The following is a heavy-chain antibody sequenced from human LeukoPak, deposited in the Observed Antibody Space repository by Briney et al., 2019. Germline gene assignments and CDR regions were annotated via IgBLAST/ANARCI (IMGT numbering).Heavy chain of an antibody. CDR3: ARLNSGSYFDY. CDR2: IYYSGST. D-gene: IGHD1-26*01. J-gene: IGHJ4*02. Sequence: SETLSLTCTVSGDSISSHYWSWVRQPPGKGLEWIGYIYYSGSTNYNPSLKSRVTISVDTSKNQFSLKLSSVTAADTAVYYCARLNSGSYFDYWGQGTLVTVSS. CDR1: GDSISSHY. V-gene: IGHV4-59*08.